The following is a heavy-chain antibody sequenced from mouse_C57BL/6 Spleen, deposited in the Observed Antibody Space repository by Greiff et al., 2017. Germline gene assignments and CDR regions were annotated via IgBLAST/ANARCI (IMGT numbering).Heavy chain of an antibody. D-gene: IGHD2-4*01. CDR3: AREGDYGQAWFAY. CDR2: INPNNGGT. Sequence: VQLQQSGPELVKPGASVKISCKASGYTFTDYYMNWVKQSHGKSLEWIGDINPNNGGTSYNQKFKGKATLTVDKSSSTAYMELRSLTSEDSAVYYCAREGDYGQAWFAYWGQGTLVTVSA. V-gene: IGHV1-26*01. CDR1: GYTFTDYY. J-gene: IGHJ3*01.